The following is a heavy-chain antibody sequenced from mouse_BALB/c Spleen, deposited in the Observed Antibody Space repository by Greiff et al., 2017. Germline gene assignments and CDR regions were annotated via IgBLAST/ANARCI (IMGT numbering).Heavy chain of an antibody. CDR3: ANASPFAY. V-gene: IGHV1S81*02. Sequence: QVQLQQSGAELVKPGASVKLSCKASGYTFTSYWMHWVKQRPGQGLEWIGEINPSNGRTNYNEKFKSKATLTVDKSSSTAYMQLSSLTSEDSAVYYCANASPFAYWGQGTLVTVSA. J-gene: IGHJ3*01. CDR2: INPSNGRT. D-gene: IGHD6-1*01. CDR1: GYTFTSYW.